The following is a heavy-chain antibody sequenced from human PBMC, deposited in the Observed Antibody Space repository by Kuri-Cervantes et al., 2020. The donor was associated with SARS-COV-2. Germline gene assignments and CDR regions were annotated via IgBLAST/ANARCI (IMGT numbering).Heavy chain of an antibody. CDR2: IYSSGNT. V-gene: IGHV3-53*01. CDR3: ARGGSCNSGTCFDY. J-gene: IGHJ4*02. Sequence: GESLKISCTASGFTVSTNYMSWVRQAPGKGLEWVSLIYSSGNTHYADSVKGRLTISRDNSKNTLYLQLNSLRVDDTAVYYCARGGSCNSGTCFDYWGQGTLVTVSS. CDR1: GFTVSTNY. D-gene: IGHD2-15*01.